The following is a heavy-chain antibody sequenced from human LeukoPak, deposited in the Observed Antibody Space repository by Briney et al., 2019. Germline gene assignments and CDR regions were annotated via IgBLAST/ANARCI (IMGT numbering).Heavy chain of an antibody. V-gene: IGHV3-48*04. CDR3: AKHGYGSFDY. CDR2: ISSSRSVI. J-gene: IGHJ4*02. CDR1: GFTFSTYS. D-gene: IGHD3-10*01. Sequence: GGSLRLSCAASGFTFSTYSMNWVRQAPGKGLEWVSFISSSRSVIYYADSVKGRFTISRDNAKNSLYLQMNSLRAEDTAVYYCAKHGYGSFDYWGQGTLVTVSS.